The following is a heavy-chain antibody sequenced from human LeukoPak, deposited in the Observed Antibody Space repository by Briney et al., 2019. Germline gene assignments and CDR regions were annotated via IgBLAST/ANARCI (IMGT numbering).Heavy chain of an antibody. CDR1: GFTFSSHW. V-gene: IGHV3-74*01. J-gene: IGHJ4*02. D-gene: IGHD4-11*01. Sequence: GGSLRLSCAASGFTFSSHWMHWVRQAPGKGLVWVSRINSDGSSTTYADSVKGRFTISRDNAKNTLYLQMNSLRAEDTAVYYCTRDKHSNYFDYWGQGILVTVSS. CDR2: INSDGSST. CDR3: TRDKHSNYFDY.